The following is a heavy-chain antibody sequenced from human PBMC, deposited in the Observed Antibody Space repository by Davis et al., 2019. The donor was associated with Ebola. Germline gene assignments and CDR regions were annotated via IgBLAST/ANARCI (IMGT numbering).Heavy chain of an antibody. D-gene: IGHD4-23*01. CDR1: GGTFSSYA. J-gene: IGHJ6*04. Sequence: SVKVSCKASGGTFSSYAISWVRQAPGQGLEWMGGIIPIFGTANYAQKFQGRVTITADESTSTAYMELSSLRSEDTAVYYCARGVYGGRSKNYYYYGMDVWGKGTTVTVSS. CDR3: ARGVYGGRSKNYYYYGMDV. CDR2: IIPIFGTA. V-gene: IGHV1-69*13.